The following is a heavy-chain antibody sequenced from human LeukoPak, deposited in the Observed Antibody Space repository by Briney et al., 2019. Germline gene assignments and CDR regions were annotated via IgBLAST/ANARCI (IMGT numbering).Heavy chain of an antibody. CDR3: ATPYDSSGYLDY. CDR1: GYTLTELS. D-gene: IGHD3-22*01. J-gene: IGHJ4*02. CDR2: FDPEDGET. Sequence: ASVKVSCKVSGYTLTELSMHWVRQAPGKGLEWMGGFDPEDGETIYAQKFQGRVTMTEDTSTDTAYMELSSLRPEDTAVYYCATPYDSSGYLDYWGQGTLVTVSS. V-gene: IGHV1-24*01.